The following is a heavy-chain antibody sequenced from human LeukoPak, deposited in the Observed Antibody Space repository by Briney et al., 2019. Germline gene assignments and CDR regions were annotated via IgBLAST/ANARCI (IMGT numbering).Heavy chain of an antibody. D-gene: IGHD1-1*01. V-gene: IGHV3-23*01. J-gene: IGHJ6*03. CDR3: AKASWSQYYYYYYVDV. CDR2: ISGSGGST. CDR1: GFTFSSYA. Sequence: PGGSLRLSCAASGFTFSSYAMSWVRQAPGKGLEWVSAISGSGGSTYYADSVKGRFTISRDNSKNTLYLQMNSLRAEDTAVYYCAKASWSQYYYYYYVDVWGKGTTVTVSS.